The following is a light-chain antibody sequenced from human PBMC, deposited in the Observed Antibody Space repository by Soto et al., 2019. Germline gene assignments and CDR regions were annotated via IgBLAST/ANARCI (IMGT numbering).Light chain of an antibody. J-gene: IGKJ1*01. CDR1: QSISSW. Sequence: DIQMTQSPSTLSASVGDRVTITCRASQSISSWLAWYQQKPGKAPKLLIYKASSLESGVPSRFSGSGSGTEFTLNISSLQPDDFATYYCQQYNSYPWTFGLGTKVEIK. CDR2: KAS. CDR3: QQYNSYPWT. V-gene: IGKV1-5*03.